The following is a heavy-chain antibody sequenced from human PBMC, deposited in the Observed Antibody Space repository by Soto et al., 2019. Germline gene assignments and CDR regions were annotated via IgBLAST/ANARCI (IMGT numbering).Heavy chain of an antibody. V-gene: IGHV5-51*01. CDR3: ARLPYCSSTSCYARELYYYYGMDV. CDR2: IYPGDSDT. Sequence: LGESLKISCKGSGYSFTTYWIGWVRQMPGKGLECMGIIYPGDSDTRYSPSFQGQVTISADKSISTAYLQWSSLKASDTAMYYCARLPYCSSTSCYARELYYYYGMDVWGQGTTVTSP. J-gene: IGHJ6*02. CDR1: GYSFTTYW. D-gene: IGHD2-2*01.